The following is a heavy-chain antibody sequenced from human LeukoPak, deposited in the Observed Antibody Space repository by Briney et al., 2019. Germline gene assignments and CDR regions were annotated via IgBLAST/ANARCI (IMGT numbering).Heavy chain of an antibody. CDR1: GYTFTGYY. V-gene: IGHV1-2*02. CDR2: INPNSGGT. D-gene: IGHD3-3*01. J-gene: IGHJ6*03. CDR3: ARGPRGGMTFGVVIILPEEYYMDV. Sequence: ASVKVSCKAFGYTFTGYYMHWVRQAPGQGLEWMGWINPNSGGTNYAQKFQGRVTMTRDTSISTAYMELSRLRSDDTAVYYCARGPRGGMTFGVVIILPEEYYMDVWGKGTTVTVSS.